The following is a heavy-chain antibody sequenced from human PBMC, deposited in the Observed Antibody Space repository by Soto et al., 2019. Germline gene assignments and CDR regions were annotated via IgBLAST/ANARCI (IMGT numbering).Heavy chain of an antibody. CDR3: ARGGITGTYWYFDL. CDR1: GGSFSGYY. Sequence: SETLSLTCAVYGGSFSGYYWSWIRQPPGKGREWIGEINHSGSTNYNPSLKSRVTISVDTSKNQFSLQLSSVTAADTAVYYCARGGITGTYWYFDLWGRGTLVTVSS. J-gene: IGHJ2*01. V-gene: IGHV4-34*01. D-gene: IGHD1-7*01. CDR2: INHSGST.